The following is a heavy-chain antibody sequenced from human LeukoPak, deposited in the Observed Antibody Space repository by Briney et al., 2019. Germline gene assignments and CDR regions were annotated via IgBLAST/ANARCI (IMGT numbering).Heavy chain of an antibody. CDR3: ARYRDGSGRYFLVLFDY. V-gene: IGHV3-7*01. CDR2: IKQDGSEK. D-gene: IGHD3-10*01. Sequence: GGSLRLSCAASGFTFNSYWMSWVRQSPGKGLEWVASIKQDGSEKYYVDSVKGRFTISRDNAKNSLYLQMNSLRAEDTAVYYCARYRDGSGRYFLVLFDYWGQGTLVTVSS. CDR1: GFTFNSYW. J-gene: IGHJ4*02.